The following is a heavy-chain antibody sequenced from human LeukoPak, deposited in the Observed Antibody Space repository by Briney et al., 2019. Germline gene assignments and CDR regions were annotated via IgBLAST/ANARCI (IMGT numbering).Heavy chain of an antibody. D-gene: IGHD4-11*01. J-gene: IGHJ3*02. Sequence: ASVKVSCKASGYTFTDYYMHWVRQAPGQGLEWMEIINTSGGHTNYAQKFQGRVSMTRDTSTGTLYMDLSSLRFEDTAVYYCARGLERLDSNNYLSFAFDIWGQGTMVTVS. CDR2: INTSGGHT. CDR3: ARGLERLDSNNYLSFAFDI. V-gene: IGHV1-46*01. CDR1: GYTFTDYY.